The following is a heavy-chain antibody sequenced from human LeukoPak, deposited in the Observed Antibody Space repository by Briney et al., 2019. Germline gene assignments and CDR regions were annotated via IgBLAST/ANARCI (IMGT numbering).Heavy chain of an antibody. CDR2: ISAYNDNT. CDR1: GYTFTSYG. Sequence: GASVKVSYKASGYTFTSYGISWVRQAPGQGLEWMGWISAYNDNTNYAQKLQGRVTMTTDTSTSTAYMELRSLRSDDTAVYYCARDRTHSGYDPYYFDYWGQGTLVTVSS. CDR3: ARDRTHSGYDPYYFDY. V-gene: IGHV1-18*01. D-gene: IGHD5-12*01. J-gene: IGHJ4*02.